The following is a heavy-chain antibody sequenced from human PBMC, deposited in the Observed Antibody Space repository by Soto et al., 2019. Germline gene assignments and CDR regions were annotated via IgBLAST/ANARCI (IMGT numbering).Heavy chain of an antibody. D-gene: IGHD1-7*01. Sequence: EVQLLESGGDLVQPGGSLRLSCAASGFTFSSYAMSWVRQAPGKGLEWLSAISSSGGNTYYADPVRGRFTISRDNSKNTLYLQMNNLSAEDTALYYCAKDPTGTTRNFAYWGQGTLVTVSS. CDR1: GFTFSSYA. V-gene: IGHV3-23*01. CDR3: AKDPTGTTRNFAY. CDR2: ISSSGGNT. J-gene: IGHJ4*02.